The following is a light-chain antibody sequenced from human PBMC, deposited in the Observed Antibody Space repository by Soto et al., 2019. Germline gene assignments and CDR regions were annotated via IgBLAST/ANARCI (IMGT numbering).Light chain of an antibody. CDR3: QQRRNWPPLT. V-gene: IGKV3-11*01. J-gene: IGKJ4*01. CDR1: EYVDIY. CDR2: HAS. Sequence: ETVLTQSPATLSLSPGETATLSCRASEYVDIYLAWYQQKPGQAPRLLIYHASNRATGIPARFSGSGSGTDFTLTISSLEPEDSAVYYCQQRRNWPPLTFGGGTRLEIK.